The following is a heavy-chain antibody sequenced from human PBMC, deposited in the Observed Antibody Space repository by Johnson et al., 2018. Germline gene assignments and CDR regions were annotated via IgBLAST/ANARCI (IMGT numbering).Heavy chain of an antibody. CDR2: FDGGSGNT. CDR3: AYRMAAVGQKYFQD. CDR1: GFTFSRSV. J-gene: IGHJ1*01. D-gene: IGHD6-13*01. V-gene: IGHV3-23*01. Sequence: EVRLLESGGGLVQPGGSLRLSCVASGFTFSRSVMSWVRQAPGKGLEWVSTFDGGSGNTYSADSVKGRFTISRDISKNTLYLQLNSLRGEDSALYYCAYRMAAVGQKYFQDWGQGALVTVSS.